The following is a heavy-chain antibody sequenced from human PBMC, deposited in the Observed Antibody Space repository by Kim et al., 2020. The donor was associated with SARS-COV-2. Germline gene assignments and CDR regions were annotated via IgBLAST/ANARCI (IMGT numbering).Heavy chain of an antibody. Sequence: GGSLRLSCVASGFTFSGSAMHWVRQASGKGLEWVGRIRSKAYSYSTAYAESVKGRFTISRDDSKNTAYLQMNSLKTEDTAVYYCTRHGPGIAAAAPGGYWGQGTLVTVSS. CDR2: IRSKAYSYST. CDR1: GFTFSGSA. D-gene: IGHD6-13*01. V-gene: IGHV3-73*01. CDR3: TRHGPGIAAAAPGGY. J-gene: IGHJ4*02.